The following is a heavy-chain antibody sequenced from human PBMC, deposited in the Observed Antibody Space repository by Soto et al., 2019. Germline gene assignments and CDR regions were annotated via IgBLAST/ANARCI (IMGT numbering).Heavy chain of an antibody. CDR1: GGSTSSGGYS. V-gene: IGHV4-30-2*01. CDR2: IYHSGST. J-gene: IGHJ6*02. CDR3: ARDRIRGYYDFCSGYYTSYYYYGMDV. D-gene: IGHD3-3*01. Sequence: PSETLSHTCAGSGGSTSSGGYSWSWIRQPPGKGLEWIGYIYHSGSTYYNPSLKSRVTISVDRSKNQFSLKLSSVTAADTAVYYCARDRIRGYYDFCSGYYTSYYYYGMDVWGQGTTVTVSS.